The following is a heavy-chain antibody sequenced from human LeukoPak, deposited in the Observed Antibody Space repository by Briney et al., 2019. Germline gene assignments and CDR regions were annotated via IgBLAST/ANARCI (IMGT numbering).Heavy chain of an antibody. V-gene: IGHV4-39*07. Sequence: KPSETLSLTCTVSGGSISSSSYYWGWIRQPPGKGLEWIGSIYYSGSTFYNPSLKSRVTISVDTSKNQFSLKLSSVTAADTAVYYCARGSTMIVVAHFDYWGQGTLVTVSS. CDR2: IYYSGST. CDR1: GGSISSSSYY. CDR3: ARGSTMIVVAHFDY. J-gene: IGHJ4*02. D-gene: IGHD3-22*01.